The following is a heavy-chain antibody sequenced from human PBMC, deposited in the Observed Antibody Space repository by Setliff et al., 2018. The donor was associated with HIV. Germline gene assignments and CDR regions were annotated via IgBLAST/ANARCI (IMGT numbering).Heavy chain of an antibody. D-gene: IGHD6-13*01. V-gene: IGHV1-46*01. Sequence: ASVKVSCKASGYTFTNSFMHWVRQAPGQGLEWMGIINPSDGATTYAGNFQDRVTMTSDTSTSTVYMELSSLGSEDTAIYYCANRFRTSNNWYYFDYWGPGTLVTVSS. CDR2: INPSDGAT. CDR3: ANRFRTSNNWYYFDY. J-gene: IGHJ4*02. CDR1: GYTFTNSF.